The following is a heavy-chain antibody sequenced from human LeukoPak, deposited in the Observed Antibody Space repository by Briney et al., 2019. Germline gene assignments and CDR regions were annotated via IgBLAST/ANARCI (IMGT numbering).Heavy chain of an antibody. CDR3: ARHEGGFAENWFDP. V-gene: IGHV4-39*01. D-gene: IGHD3-10*01. J-gene: IGHJ5*02. CDR2: IHYSGSS. Sequence: PSETLYLTCTISGGSTSRGSYYLGWIRHPPGKGLEWIGSIHYSGSSYINPYLPIRVTISGDASTYQFSLRWSSVTAADTAVYYCARHEGGFAENWFDPWGQGTLVTVSS. CDR1: GGSTSRGSYY.